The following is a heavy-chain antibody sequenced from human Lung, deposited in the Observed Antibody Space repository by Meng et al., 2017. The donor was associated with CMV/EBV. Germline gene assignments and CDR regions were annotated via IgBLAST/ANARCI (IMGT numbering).Heavy chain of an antibody. CDR1: VDSITNPDW. Sequence: LRPAGPALGEPSHTLSLTCAVPVDSITNPDWWAWVRQPPGEGLEWIGEIPHRGSSAYNPSLKSRVSMSIDKSKNQFSLKLTSVTAADTAVYHCLRRSGGSVWGQGTLVTVSS. CDR2: IPHRGSS. J-gene: IGHJ1*01. CDR3: LRRSGGSV. D-gene: IGHD3-10*01. V-gene: IGHV4-4*02.